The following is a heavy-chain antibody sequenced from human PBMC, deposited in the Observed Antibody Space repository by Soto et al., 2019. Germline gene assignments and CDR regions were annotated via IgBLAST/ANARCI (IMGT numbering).Heavy chain of an antibody. CDR3: ARGRGVVFRRPSDY. V-gene: IGHV3-23*05. CDR1: GFTFSNYA. Sequence: EVQLLESGGGLVQPGGSLRLSCATSGFTFSNYAMTWVRQAPGKGLVWVSGITDSGSDKDYADSVKGRFTVSRDNSENTLYLQMHSLRAEDTAVYYCARGRGVVFRRPSDYWGQGTLVTVSS. CDR2: ITDSGSDK. D-gene: IGHD6-6*01. J-gene: IGHJ4*02.